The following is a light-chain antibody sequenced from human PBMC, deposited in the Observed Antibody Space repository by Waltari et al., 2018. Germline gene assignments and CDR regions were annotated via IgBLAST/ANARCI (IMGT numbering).Light chain of an antibody. CDR3: QQYHSPPYT. CDR1: QSVLHSPVNKDY. V-gene: IGKV4-1*01. J-gene: IGKJ2*01. CDR2: WAS. Sequence: DIVMIQSPDSLAVSLGERATINCKSSQSVLHSPVNKDYLAWFQQRPGQPPKLLIYWASTRESGVPDRFSGSGSGTDFTLTISSLQAEDVAVYYCQQYHSPPYTFGQGTKLEIK.